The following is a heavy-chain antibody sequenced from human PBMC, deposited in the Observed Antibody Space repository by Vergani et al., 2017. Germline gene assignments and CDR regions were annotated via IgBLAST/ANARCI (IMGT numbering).Heavy chain of an antibody. CDR1: GDSISRGYF. CDR3: ARHSTVEWLVKLGWIDP. J-gene: IGHJ5*02. D-gene: IGHD6-19*01. V-gene: IGHV4-38-2*02. Sequence: QVQLQESGPGLVKPSETLSLTCSVSGDSISRGYFWGWIRQPPGKGLEWIASIYYSGSTYYNPSLKRRVTISVDTSKNKFSLKLSSVTAADTAVYFCARHSTVEWLVKLGWIDPWGQGILVTVSS. CDR2: IYYSGST.